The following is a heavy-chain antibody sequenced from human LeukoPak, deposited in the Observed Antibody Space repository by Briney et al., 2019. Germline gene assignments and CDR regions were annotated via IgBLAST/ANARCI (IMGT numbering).Heavy chain of an antibody. CDR2: INPNSGGT. CDR3: ARVRKKYCSGGSCYASDY. Sequence: ASVKVSCKASGYTFTCYYMHWVRQAPGQGLEWMGWINPNSGGTNYAQKFQGRVTMTRDTSISTAYMELSRLRSDDTAVYYCARVRKKYCSGGSCYASDYWGQGTLVTVSS. V-gene: IGHV1-2*02. D-gene: IGHD2-15*01. CDR1: GYTFTCYY. J-gene: IGHJ4*02.